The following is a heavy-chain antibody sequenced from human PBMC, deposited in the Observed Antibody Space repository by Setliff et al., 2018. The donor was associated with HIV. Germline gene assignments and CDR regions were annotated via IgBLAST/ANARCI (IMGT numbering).Heavy chain of an antibody. CDR2: INWNGGST. D-gene: IGHD3-10*01. V-gene: IGHV3-20*04. J-gene: IGHJ6*03. CDR1: GFTFDDYG. CDR3: AREGYGSGSYYLYYYYMDV. Sequence: PGGSLRLSCAASGFTFDDYGMSWVRQAPGKGLEWVSGINWNGGSTGYADSVKGRFTISRDNAKNSLYLQMNSLKAEDTASYYCAREGYGSGSYYLYYYYMDVWGKGTTVTVSS.